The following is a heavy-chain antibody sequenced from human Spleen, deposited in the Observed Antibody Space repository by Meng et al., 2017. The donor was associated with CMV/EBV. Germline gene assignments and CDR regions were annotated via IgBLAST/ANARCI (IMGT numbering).Heavy chain of an antibody. CDR2: IYWDDDK. J-gene: IGHJ5*02. V-gene: IGHV2-5*02. D-gene: IGHD2-15*01. CDR1: GFSLSNSGVG. CDR3: AHRILSRGFDP. Sequence: HITLNESGATLVKHTQTLTLTCIFSGFSLSNSGVGVGWIRQPPGKALEWLALIYWDDDKRYSPSLKSRLTITKDTSKNQVVLTMTNMDPVDTATYYCAHRILSRGFDPWGQGTLVTVSS.